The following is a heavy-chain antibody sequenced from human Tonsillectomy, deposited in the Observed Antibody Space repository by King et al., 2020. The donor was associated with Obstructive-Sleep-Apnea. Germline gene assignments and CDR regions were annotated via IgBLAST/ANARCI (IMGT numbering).Heavy chain of an antibody. CDR1: GYTFTSFG. V-gene: IGHV1-18*04. CDR3: ARGLSATVTPIPFDF. Sequence: QLVQSGAEVKKPGASVKVSCKASGYTFTSFGISWVRQAPGQGLEWIGWISTYNGNTNYAQKFQGRVTMTTDTSTTTGYMGLRSLRSDDTAIYYCARGLSATVTPIPFDFWGQGTLVSVSS. J-gene: IGHJ4*02. D-gene: IGHD4-17*01. CDR2: ISTYNGNT.